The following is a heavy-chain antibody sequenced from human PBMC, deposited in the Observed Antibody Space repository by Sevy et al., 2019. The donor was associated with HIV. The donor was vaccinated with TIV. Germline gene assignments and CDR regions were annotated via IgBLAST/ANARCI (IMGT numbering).Heavy chain of an antibody. J-gene: IGHJ4*02. D-gene: IGHD6-19*01. V-gene: IGHV3-23*01. CDR1: GFTFTNYG. Sequence: GGSLRLSCAASGFTFTNYGMHWVRQAPGKGLEWVSGISNSGANTYYADSLRSRFTVSRDNSKNTVYLQLNSLRAEDTAVYYCAKEWTLLRDWYREFDYWGQGTLVTVSS. CDR3: AKEWTLLRDWYREFDY. CDR2: ISNSGANT.